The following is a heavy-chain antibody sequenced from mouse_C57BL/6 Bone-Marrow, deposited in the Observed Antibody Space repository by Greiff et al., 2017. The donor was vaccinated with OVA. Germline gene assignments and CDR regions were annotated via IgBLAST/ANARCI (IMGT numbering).Heavy chain of an antibody. J-gene: IGHJ2*01. D-gene: IGHD4-1*02. V-gene: IGHV2-2*01. CDR2: IWSGGST. CDR3: ARGQLFDY. Sequence: VKVVESGPGLVQPSQSLSITCTVSGFSLTSYGVHWVRQSPGKGLEWLGVIWSGGSTDYNAAFISRLSISKDNSKSQVFFKMNSLQADDTAIYYCARGQLFDYWGQGTTLTVSS. CDR1: GFSLTSYG.